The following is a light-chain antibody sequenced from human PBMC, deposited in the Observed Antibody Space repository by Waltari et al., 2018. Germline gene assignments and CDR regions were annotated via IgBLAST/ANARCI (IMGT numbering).Light chain of an antibody. CDR2: DNS. V-gene: IGLV1-40*01. Sequence: QSVLTQPPSVSGAPGQRVTISCTGSSSNIGAGSDVHWYHQLPGTAPKLLIYDNSYRRSGVPDRVSGSKSGTSASLAITGLQAEDEADYYYQTYDSSLSGVVFGGGTKLTVL. CDR3: QTYDSSLSGVV. J-gene: IGLJ2*01. CDR1: SSNIGAGSD.